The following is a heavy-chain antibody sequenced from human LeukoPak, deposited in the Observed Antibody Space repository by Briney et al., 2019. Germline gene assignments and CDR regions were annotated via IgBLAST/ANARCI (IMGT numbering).Heavy chain of an antibody. D-gene: IGHD6-19*01. CDR3: AKDLSYSTDWPYFDS. CDR2: IKSKIDGGTT. Sequence: GGSLRLSCAVSGFTFSHAWMSWVRQAPGKGLEWVGRIKSKIDGGTTDYGAPVKGRFTISRDDSKNTLYLQLNSLRAEDTAVYYCAKDLSYSTDWPYFDSWGQGTLVTVSS. J-gene: IGHJ4*02. CDR1: GFTFSHAW. V-gene: IGHV3-15*01.